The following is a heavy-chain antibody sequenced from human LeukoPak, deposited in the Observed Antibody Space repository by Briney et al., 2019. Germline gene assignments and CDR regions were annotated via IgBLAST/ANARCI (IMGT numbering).Heavy chain of an antibody. D-gene: IGHD2-15*01. CDR3: AKDGFRGDCIGGSCYPFDP. CDR1: GFTFSSYA. V-gene: IGHV3-23*01. CDR2: ISDSGGNT. Sequence: GGSLRLSCAASGFTFSSYAMSWVRQAPGKGLEWVSTISDSGGNTYYADSVKGRFTISRDNSKNTLYLQMNSLRAEDTALDYCAKDGFRGDCIGGSCYPFDPWGQGTLVTVSS. J-gene: IGHJ5*02.